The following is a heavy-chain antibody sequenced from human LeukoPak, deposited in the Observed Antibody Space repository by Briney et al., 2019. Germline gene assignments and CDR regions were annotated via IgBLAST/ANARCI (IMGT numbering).Heavy chain of an antibody. V-gene: IGHV1-58*01. Sequence: TSVKVACKASGFTFTSSAVQWVRQARGQRLEWIGWIVVGSGNTNYAQKFQERVTITRDMSTSTAYMELSSLRSEDTAVYYCAADRSSGWCGGYFDYWGQGTLVTVSS. CDR2: IVVGSGNT. D-gene: IGHD6-19*01. CDR1: GFTFTSSA. J-gene: IGHJ4*02. CDR3: AADRSSGWCGGYFDY.